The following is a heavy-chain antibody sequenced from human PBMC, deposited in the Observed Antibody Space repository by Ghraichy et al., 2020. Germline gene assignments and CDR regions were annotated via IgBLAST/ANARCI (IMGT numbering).Heavy chain of an antibody. Sequence: GSLSLTCAVYGGSFSGYYWSWIRQPPGKGLEWIGEINHSGSTNYNPSLKSRVTISVDTSKNQFSLKLSSVTAADTAVYYCARGQWLGVYYYYGMDVWGQGTTVTVSS. CDR1: GGSFSGYY. D-gene: IGHD6-19*01. V-gene: IGHV4-34*01. CDR2: INHSGST. J-gene: IGHJ6*02. CDR3: ARGQWLGVYYYYGMDV.